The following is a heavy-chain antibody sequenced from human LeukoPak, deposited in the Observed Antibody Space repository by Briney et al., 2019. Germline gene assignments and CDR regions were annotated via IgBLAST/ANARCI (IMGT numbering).Heavy chain of an antibody. D-gene: IGHD4-23*01. CDR3: ARALTVYGGNPPLDY. V-gene: IGHV3-23*01. J-gene: IGHJ4*02. Sequence: PGGSLRLSCAASGFTFSSYAMSWVRQAPGKGLEWVSAISGSGGSTYYADSVKGRFTISRDNSKNTLYLQMNSLRAEDTAVYYCARALTVYGGNPPLDYWGQGTLVTVSS. CDR2: ISGSGGST. CDR1: GFTFSSYA.